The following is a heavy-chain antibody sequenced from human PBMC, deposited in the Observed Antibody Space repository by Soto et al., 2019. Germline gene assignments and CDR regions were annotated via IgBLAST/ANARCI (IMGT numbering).Heavy chain of an antibody. CDR3: ARITKQLRFLEWPRFDP. V-gene: IGHV1-69*06. D-gene: IGHD3-3*01. J-gene: IGHJ5*02. Sequence: ASEKVSCKASGGTFSSYAISWVRQAPGQGLEWMGGIIPIFGTANYAQKFQGRVTITADKSTSTAYMELSSLRSEDTAVYYCARITKQLRFLEWPRFDPWGQGTLVTVSS. CDR1: GGTFSSYA. CDR2: IIPIFGTA.